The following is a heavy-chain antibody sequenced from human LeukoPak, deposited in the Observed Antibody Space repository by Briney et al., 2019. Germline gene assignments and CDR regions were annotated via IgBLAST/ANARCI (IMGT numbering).Heavy chain of an antibody. Sequence: PGGSLRLSCAASGFTFSNYWMHWVRQAPGKGLVWVSRINTDGSSTSYVDSVKGRFTISRDNAKSTLYLQMNSLRAEDTAVYYCAKVPGYSYGSGYYWGQGTLVTVSS. V-gene: IGHV3-74*01. D-gene: IGHD5-18*01. CDR2: INTDGSST. J-gene: IGHJ4*02. CDR1: GFTFSNYW. CDR3: AKVPGYSYGSGYY.